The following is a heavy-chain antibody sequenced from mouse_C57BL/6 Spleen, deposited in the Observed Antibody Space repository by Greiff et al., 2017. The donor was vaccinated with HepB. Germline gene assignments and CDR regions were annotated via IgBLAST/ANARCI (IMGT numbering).Heavy chain of an antibody. CDR1: GFTFSSYA. D-gene: IGHD1-1*01. V-gene: IGHV5-9-1*02. Sequence: EVKLVESGEGLVKPGGSLKLSCAASGFTFSSYAMSWVRQTPEKRLEWVAYISSGGDYIYYADTVKGRFTISRDNARNTLYLQMSSLKSEDTAMYYCTSDDTTVPDWYFDVWGTGTTVTVSS. CDR3: TSDDTTVPDWYFDV. CDR2: ISSGGDYI. J-gene: IGHJ1*03.